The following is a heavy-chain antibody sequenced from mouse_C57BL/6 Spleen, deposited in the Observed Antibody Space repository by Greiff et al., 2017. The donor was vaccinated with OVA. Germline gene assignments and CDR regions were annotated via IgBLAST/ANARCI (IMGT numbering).Heavy chain of an antibody. J-gene: IGHJ3*01. Sequence: VQLVESGPELVKPGASVKISCKASGYAFSRSWMNWVKQRPGKGLEWIGRIYPGDGDTNYNGKFKGKATLTADKSSSTAYMQRSSLTSEDAAVDFCAGYYDVAWFAYWGQGTLVTVSA. CDR3: AGYYDVAWFAY. CDR2: IYPGDGDT. D-gene: IGHD2-4*01. CDR1: GYAFSRSW. V-gene: IGHV1-82*01.